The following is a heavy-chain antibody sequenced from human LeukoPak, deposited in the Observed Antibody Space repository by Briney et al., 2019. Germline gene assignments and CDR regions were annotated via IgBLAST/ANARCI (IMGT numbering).Heavy chain of an antibody. D-gene: IGHD3-22*01. Sequence: ASVKVSCKASGYTFTGYYMHWVRQAPGQGLEWMGWINPNSGGTNYAQKFQGRVTMTRDKSISTAYMELSRLTSDDTAVYYCARGALTMIVVDTSWGQGTRVTVSS. CDR3: ARGALTMIVVDTS. CDR2: INPNSGGT. V-gene: IGHV1-2*02. CDR1: GYTFTGYY. J-gene: IGHJ5*02.